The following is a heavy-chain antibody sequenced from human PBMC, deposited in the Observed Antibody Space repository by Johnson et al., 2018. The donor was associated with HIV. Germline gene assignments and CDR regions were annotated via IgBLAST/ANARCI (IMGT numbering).Heavy chain of an antibody. CDR3: AKDGPVLRYFDWSDAFDI. J-gene: IGHJ3*02. V-gene: IGHV3-30*02. Sequence: QMLLVESGGGVVQPGGSLRLSCAASGFTFSSYGMHWVRQAPGKGLEWVAFIRYDGSNKYYADSVKGRFPISRDNSKNTLYLQMNSLRAEDTAVYYCAKDGPVLRYFDWSDAFDIWGQGTMVTVSS. CDR1: GFTFSSYG. CDR2: IRYDGSNK. D-gene: IGHD3-9*01.